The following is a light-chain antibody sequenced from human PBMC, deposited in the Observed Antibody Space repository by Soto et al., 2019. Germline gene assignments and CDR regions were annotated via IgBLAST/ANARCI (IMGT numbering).Light chain of an antibody. CDR3: QQYGSSPRT. CDR1: PSVSSSY. Sequence: TLCCSASPSVSSSYLAWYQQKPGQAPRLLIYGASSRATGIPDRFSGSGSGTDFTLTISRLEPEDFAVYYCQQYGSSPRTFGQGTRLE. CDR2: GAS. J-gene: IGKJ5*01. V-gene: IGKV3-20*01.